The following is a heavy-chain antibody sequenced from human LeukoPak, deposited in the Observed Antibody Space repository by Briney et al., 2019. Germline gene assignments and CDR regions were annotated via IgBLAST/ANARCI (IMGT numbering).Heavy chain of an antibody. CDR1: GYTFTSYG. D-gene: IGHD3-3*01. CDR3: ARDSDYDFWSGYLFAFDI. CDR2: MSAYNGNT. V-gene: IGHV1-18*01. J-gene: IGHJ3*02. Sequence: ASVKVSCKASGYTFTSYGISWVRQAPGQGLEWMGWMSAYNGNTNYAQKLQGRVTMTTDTSTSTAYMELRSLRSDDTAVYYCARDSDYDFWSGYLFAFDIWGQGTMVTVSS.